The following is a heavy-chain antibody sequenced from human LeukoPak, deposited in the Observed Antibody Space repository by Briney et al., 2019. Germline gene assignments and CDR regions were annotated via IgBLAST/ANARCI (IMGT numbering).Heavy chain of an antibody. CDR2: IYYSGST. CDR1: GGSISSYY. CDR3: ARLLYGDWYYYDMDV. Sequence: SETLSLTCTVSGGSISSYYWSWIRQPPGKGLEWIGYIYYSGSTNYNPSLKSRVTISVDTSKNQFSLKLSSVTAADTAVYYCARLLYGDWYYYDMDVWGQGTTVTVSS. J-gene: IGHJ6*02. D-gene: IGHD4-17*01. V-gene: IGHV4-59*08.